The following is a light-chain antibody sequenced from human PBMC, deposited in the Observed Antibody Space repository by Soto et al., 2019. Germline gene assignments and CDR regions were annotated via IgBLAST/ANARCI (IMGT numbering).Light chain of an antibody. Sequence: EIVMTQSPATLSVSLGERATLSCRASQSVSSNLAWYQLKPGQAPRLLIYGASTRATGIPARFSGSGSGTDFSLTISSLEPGDLAVYYCQQYGSSPRTFGQGTKVDIK. CDR3: QQYGSSPRT. J-gene: IGKJ1*01. V-gene: IGKV3-15*01. CDR2: GAS. CDR1: QSVSSN.